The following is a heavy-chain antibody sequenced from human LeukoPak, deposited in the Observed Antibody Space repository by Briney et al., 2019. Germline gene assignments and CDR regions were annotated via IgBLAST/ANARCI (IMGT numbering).Heavy chain of an antibody. CDR2: IKQDGSEK. J-gene: IGHJ4*02. CDR1: GFMLSSYW. V-gene: IGHV3-7*01. D-gene: IGHD5-24*01. CDR3: ARPTSGNKGGYNWRFDY. Sequence: PGGSLRLSCAGSGFMLSSYWMSWVRQAPGKGLEWVAHIKQDGSEKYYVDSVKGRFTISRDNAKNSLYLQMNRLRAEDTAVYYCARPTSGNKGGYNWRFDYWGQGTLVTVSS.